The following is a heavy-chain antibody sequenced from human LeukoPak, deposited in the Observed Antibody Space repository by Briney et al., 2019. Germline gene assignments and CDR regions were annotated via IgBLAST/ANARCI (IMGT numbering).Heavy chain of an antibody. CDR3: TTEAYYYDSGAIKYFDY. J-gene: IGHJ4*02. Sequence: GGSLRLSCAASGFTFSNAWMSWVRQAPGKGLEWVGRIKSKTDGGATHYAAPVKGRFTISRDDSKNTLYLQMNSLKTEDAAVYYCTTEAYYYDSGAIKYFDYWGQGTLVTVSS. D-gene: IGHD3-22*01. CDR1: GFTFSNAW. CDR2: IKSKTDGGAT. V-gene: IGHV3-15*01.